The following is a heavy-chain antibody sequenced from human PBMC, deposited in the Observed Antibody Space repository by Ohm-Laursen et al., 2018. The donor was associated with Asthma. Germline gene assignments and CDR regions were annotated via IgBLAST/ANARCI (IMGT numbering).Heavy chain of an antibody. CDR2: ISWNSGSI. Sequence: SLRLSCAASGFSFHEYAMHWVRQSPGKGLEWVSGISWNSGSIGYADSVKGRFTISRDNAKNSLYLQMNSLRPEDTAFYYYAKLVGVTTAWGQGTLVTVAS. CDR3: AKLVGVTTA. J-gene: IGHJ5*02. V-gene: IGHV3-9*01. D-gene: IGHD4-17*01. CDR1: GFSFHEYA.